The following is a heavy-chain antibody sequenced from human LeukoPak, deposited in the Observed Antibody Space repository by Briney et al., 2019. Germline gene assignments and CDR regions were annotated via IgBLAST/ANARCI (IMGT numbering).Heavy chain of an antibody. CDR2: IYFTGSS. D-gene: IGHD3-10*01. CDR1: GGSISIYY. J-gene: IGHJ4*02. V-gene: IGHV4-59*12. CDR3: ARARHEYCSGSYDY. Sequence: SETLSLTCTVSGGSISIYYWSWIRQPPGKGLEWIGYIYFTGSSNYNPSLKSRVTISVDTSKNQVFLKLSSVTAADTSVYYCARARHEYCSGSYDYWGQGTLVTVSS.